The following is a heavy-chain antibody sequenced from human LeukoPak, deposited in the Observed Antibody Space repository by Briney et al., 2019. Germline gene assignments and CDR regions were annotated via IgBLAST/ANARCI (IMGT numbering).Heavy chain of an antibody. J-gene: IGHJ5*02. CDR2: IYYSGST. CDR3: ARRGVRGATSFDP. V-gene: IGHV4-59*08. CDR1: GGSISSYY. Sequence: SESLSLTCTVSGGSISSYYWSWIRQPPGKGLEWIGYIYYSGSTNYNPSLKSRVTISVDTSKNQFSLKLSSVTAADTAVYYCARRGVRGATSFDPWGQGTLVTVSS. D-gene: IGHD3-10*01.